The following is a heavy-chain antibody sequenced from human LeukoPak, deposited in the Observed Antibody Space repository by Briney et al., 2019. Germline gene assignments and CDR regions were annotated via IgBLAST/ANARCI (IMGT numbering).Heavy chain of an antibody. V-gene: IGHV1-46*01. CDR2: IKPSGGST. CDR3: ARAPDLELFDY. CDR1: RYTFTSYY. D-gene: IGHD1-26*01. J-gene: IGHJ4*02. Sequence: ASVKVSCKASRYTFTSYYMHWVRQAPGQGLEWMGIIKPSGGSTSYAQKFQGRVTMTRDTSTSTVYMELSSLRSEDTAVYYCARAPDLELFDYWGQGTLVTVSS.